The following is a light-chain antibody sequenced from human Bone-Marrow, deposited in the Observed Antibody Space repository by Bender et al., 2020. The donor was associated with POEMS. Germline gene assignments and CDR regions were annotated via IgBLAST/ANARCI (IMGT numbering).Light chain of an antibody. V-gene: IGLV3-25*03. CDR1: DIGGKT. Sequence: SSVLTQPPSVSVAPGQTARITCMEGDIGGKTVVWYQQRPGRAPVLVLYDDRVRPSGIPERFSGSSSGTTVTLTISGVQAEDEADYYCQSADSSGSYVFATGTKLTVL. J-gene: IGLJ1*01. CDR3: QSADSSGSYV. CDR2: DDR.